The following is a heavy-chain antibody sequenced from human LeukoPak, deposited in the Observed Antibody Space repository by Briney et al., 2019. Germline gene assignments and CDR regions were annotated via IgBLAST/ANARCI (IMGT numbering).Heavy chain of an antibody. Sequence: SETLPLTCTVAGGYISNYYWSWIRQPAGKELEWIGRFYTSGSSNYNPSLKSRVTMSVDTCKNQFSLRLSSVTAADTAVYYCARERDYSNAYVMDVGRQGTTVTVS. CDR2: FYTSGSS. CDR3: ARERDYSNAYVMDV. V-gene: IGHV4-4*07. D-gene: IGHD4-11*01. J-gene: IGHJ6*02. CDR1: GGYISNYY.